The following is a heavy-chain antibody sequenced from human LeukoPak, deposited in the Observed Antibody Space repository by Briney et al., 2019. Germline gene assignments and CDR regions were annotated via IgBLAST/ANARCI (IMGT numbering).Heavy chain of an antibody. V-gene: IGHV4-61*02. CDR2: IYTSGST. CDR3: AREWGNAGLFDY. D-gene: IGHD1-26*01. J-gene: IGHJ4*02. CDR1: GGSMSSGSFY. Sequence: SETLSLTCAVSGGSMSSGSFYWSWIRQPAGKGLVWIGRIYTSGSTKYNSSVGRCATISLDTPKNQFSLKLNSVTAGDTAVYYCAREWGNAGLFDYWGQGTLVTVSS.